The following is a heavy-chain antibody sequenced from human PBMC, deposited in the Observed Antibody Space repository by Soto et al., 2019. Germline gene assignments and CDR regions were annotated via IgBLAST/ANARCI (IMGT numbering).Heavy chain of an antibody. J-gene: IGHJ6*02. Sequence: QVQLVQSGAEVKKPGASVKVSCKASGYTFTSYDINWVRQATGQGLEWMGWMNPNSGNTGYAQKFQGRVTMTRNTSISTAYMELSSLRSEDTVVYYCARGSYYYDSSGYYLEGYYGMDVWGQGTTVTVSS. CDR3: ARGSYYYDSSGYYLEGYYGMDV. V-gene: IGHV1-8*01. CDR2: MNPNSGNT. CDR1: GYTFTSYD. D-gene: IGHD3-22*01.